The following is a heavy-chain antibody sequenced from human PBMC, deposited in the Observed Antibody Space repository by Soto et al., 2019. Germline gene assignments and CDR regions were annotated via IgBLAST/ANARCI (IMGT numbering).Heavy chain of an antibody. D-gene: IGHD3-10*01. CDR2: IYYLGSS. CDR1: GGYMSEYC. CDR3: ARDGYDGSGSPYPAY. V-gene: IGHV4-59*13. Sequence: PSETLSLTCSVSGGYMSEYCWSCLRQSPGKGLEWIGYIYYLGSSDYNPSLKGRVTISVDTSKRQFSRRLTSVTAADTAVYYCARDGYDGSGSPYPAYWGPATQVTVS. J-gene: IGHJ4*02.